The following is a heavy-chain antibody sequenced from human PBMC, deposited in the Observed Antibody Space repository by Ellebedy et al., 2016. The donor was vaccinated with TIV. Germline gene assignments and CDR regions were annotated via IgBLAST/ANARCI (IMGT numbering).Heavy chain of an antibody. Sequence: SETLSLTXTVSGGSISSYYWSWIRQPPGKGLEWIGYIYYSGSTNYNPSLKSRVTISVDTSKNQFSLKLSSVTAADTAVYYCARGGTVAGTEWFHPWGQGTLVPFSS. CDR1: GGSISSYY. D-gene: IGHD6-19*01. V-gene: IGHV4-59*01. J-gene: IGHJ5*02. CDR2: IYYSGST. CDR3: ARGGTVAGTEWFHP.